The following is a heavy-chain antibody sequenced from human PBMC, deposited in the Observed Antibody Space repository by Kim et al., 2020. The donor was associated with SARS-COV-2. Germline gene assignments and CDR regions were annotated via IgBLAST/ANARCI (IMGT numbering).Heavy chain of an antibody. V-gene: IGHV3-64D*09. CDR3: VKRGTDIVATPPHFDY. CDR2: ISSNGGST. Sequence: GGSLRLSCSASGLTFSSYAMHWVRQAPGKGLEYVSAISSNGGSTYYADSVKGRFTISRDNSKNTLYLQMSSLRAEDTAVYYCVKRGTDIVATPPHFDYWGQGTLVTVSS. J-gene: IGHJ4*02. D-gene: IGHD5-12*01. CDR1: GLTFSSYA.